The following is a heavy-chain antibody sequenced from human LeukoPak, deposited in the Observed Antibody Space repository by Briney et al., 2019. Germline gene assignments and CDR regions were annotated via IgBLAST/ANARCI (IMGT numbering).Heavy chain of an antibody. CDR3: ARDMSSDAFDI. CDR1: GGSISSSNW. V-gene: IGHV3-7*01. Sequence: ETLSLTCAVSGGSISSSNWWSWVRQAPGKGLEWVANIKQDGSETYYVDSVKGRFTISRDNAKNSLYLQMNSLRAEDTALYYCARDMSSDAFDIWGQGTMVTVSS. J-gene: IGHJ3*02. D-gene: IGHD3-10*02. CDR2: IKQDGSET.